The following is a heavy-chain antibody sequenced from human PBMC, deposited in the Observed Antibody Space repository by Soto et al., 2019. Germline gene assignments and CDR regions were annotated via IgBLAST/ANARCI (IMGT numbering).Heavy chain of an antibody. J-gene: IGHJ5*02. Sequence: EVQLVESGGGLVQPGRSLRLSCAASGFTFSSYAMSWVRQAPGKGLEWVSAISGSGDRIYYADSVKGRFTTSRDNSKNTLYLQMNSLRAEDTAVYYCAKDPSNLVVVSGWCDPWGQGTLVTVSS. V-gene: IGHV3-23*04. CDR3: AKDPSNLVVVSGWCDP. CDR1: GFTFSSYA. D-gene: IGHD2-21*02. CDR2: ISGSGDRI.